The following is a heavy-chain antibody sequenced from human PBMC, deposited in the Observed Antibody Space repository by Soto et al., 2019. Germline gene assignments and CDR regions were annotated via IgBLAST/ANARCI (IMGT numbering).Heavy chain of an antibody. CDR3: ATLCTSGYHPHFYSGMDV. D-gene: IGHD2-8*01. V-gene: IGHV1-18*01. CDR2: MSTYTDES. J-gene: IGHJ6*04. CDR1: GYSFHNFG. Sequence: QVELEQSGVEVKKPGASVKVTCKASGYSFHNFGISWGRQAPGQGLEWLGWMSTYTDESNYAQKFQGIVTMTTDMSTMTLALEARGRGADATAVYYCATLCTSGYHPHFYSGMDVWGKGTTVTVSS.